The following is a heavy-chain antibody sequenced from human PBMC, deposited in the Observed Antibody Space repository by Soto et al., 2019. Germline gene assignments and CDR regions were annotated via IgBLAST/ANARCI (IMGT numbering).Heavy chain of an antibody. CDR1: GGSVSGTSHY. D-gene: IGHD1-7*01. V-gene: IGHV4-61*01. Sequence: SETLSLTCSVSGGSVSGTSHYWNWIRQTPGKGLEWIGYIDYSGSTNYSPSLKSRATISVDTSKTQFSLKLSSVTAADTAVYYCARGGTSSRRAVAGYFQYWGQG. CDR2: IDYSGST. J-gene: IGHJ1*01. CDR3: ARGGTSSRRAVAGYFQY.